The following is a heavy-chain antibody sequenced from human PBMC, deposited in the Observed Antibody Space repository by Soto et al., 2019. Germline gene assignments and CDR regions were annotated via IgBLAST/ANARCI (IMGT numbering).Heavy chain of an antibody. CDR1: GGSISSSNW. J-gene: IGHJ6*02. D-gene: IGHD3-10*01. Sequence: SETLSLTCAVSGGSISSSNWWSWVRQPPGKGLEWIGEIYHSGSTNYNPSLKSRVTISVDKSKNQFSLKLSSVTAADTAVYYCARAAGFGAISSRGMDVWGQGTLVTVSS. V-gene: IGHV4-4*02. CDR2: IYHSGST. CDR3: ARAAGFGAISSRGMDV.